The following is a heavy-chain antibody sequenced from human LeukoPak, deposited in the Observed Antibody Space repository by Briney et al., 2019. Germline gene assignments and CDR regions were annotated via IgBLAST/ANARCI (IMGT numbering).Heavy chain of an antibody. CDR1: GYTFTGYY. CDR2: INPNSGGT. D-gene: IGHD2-2*01. Sequence: ASVKVSCKASGYTFTGYYMHWVRQAPGQGLEWMGWINPNSGGTNYAQKFQDRVTMTRDTSISTAYIELSRLRSDDTAVYYCAREARRYCSSTSCPISYWGQGTLVTVSS. J-gene: IGHJ4*02. CDR3: AREARRYCSSTSCPISY. V-gene: IGHV1-2*02.